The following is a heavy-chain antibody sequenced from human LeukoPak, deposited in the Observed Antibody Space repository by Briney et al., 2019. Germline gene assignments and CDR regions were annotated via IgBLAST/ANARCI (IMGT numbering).Heavy chain of an antibody. J-gene: IGHJ6*02. CDR3: ASGRLLWFGELTNYYYYGMDV. V-gene: IGHV4-34*01. Sequence: SETLSLTCAVYGGSFSGYYWSWIRQPPGKGLEWIGEINHSGSTNYNPSLKSRVTISVDTSKNQFSLKLSSVTAADTAVYYCASGRLLWFGELTNYYYYGMDVWGQGTTVTVSS. CDR1: GGSFSGYY. D-gene: IGHD3-10*01. CDR2: INHSGST.